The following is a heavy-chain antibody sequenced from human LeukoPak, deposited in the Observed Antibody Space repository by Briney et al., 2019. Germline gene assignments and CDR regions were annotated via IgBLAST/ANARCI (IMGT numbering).Heavy chain of an antibody. V-gene: IGHV1-2*02. CDR3: ARDLYGGTSATFDY. D-gene: IGHD4-23*01. Sequence: PGGSLRLSCAGSGFSFSSYGMHWVRQAPGQGLEWMGWINPNSGGTYYAQKFQGRVTMTSDTSISTAYMELSRLRSDNTAVYYCARDLYGGTSATFDYWGQGTLVTVSS. CDR1: GFSFSSYG. J-gene: IGHJ4*02. CDR2: INPNSGGT.